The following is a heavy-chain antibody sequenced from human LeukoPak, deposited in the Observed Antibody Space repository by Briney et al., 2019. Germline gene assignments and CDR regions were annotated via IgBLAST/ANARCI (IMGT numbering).Heavy chain of an antibody. V-gene: IGHV1-8*01. CDR2: MNPNSGNT. D-gene: IGHD1-26*01. Sequence: GASVKVSCKASGYTFTSYDINWVRQATGQGLEWMGWMNPNSGNTGYAQTFQGRVTMTRNTSISTAYMEMNSLTPEDTAVYYCARSKVGATTLPIDSWGQGTLVIVSS. CDR3: ARSKVGATTLPIDS. CDR1: GYTFTSYD. J-gene: IGHJ4*02.